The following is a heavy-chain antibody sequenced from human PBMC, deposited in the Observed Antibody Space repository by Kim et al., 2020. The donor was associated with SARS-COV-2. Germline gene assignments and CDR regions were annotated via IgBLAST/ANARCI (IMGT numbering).Heavy chain of an antibody. CDR3: AKNWGSLGYFDY. Sequence: NSKKFQGRVTITRDTAASTAYMELSSLRSEDTAVYYCAKNWGSLGYFDYWGQGTLVTVSS. D-gene: IGHD7-27*01. V-gene: IGHV1-3*01. J-gene: IGHJ4*02.